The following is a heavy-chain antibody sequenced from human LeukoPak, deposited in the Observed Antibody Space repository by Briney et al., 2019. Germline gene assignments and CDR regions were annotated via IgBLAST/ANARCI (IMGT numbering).Heavy chain of an antibody. CDR2: IKQDGSEK. CDR3: ARDLHSPSGYSSGWYSLYYYYGMDV. J-gene: IGHJ6*02. V-gene: IGHV3-7*01. D-gene: IGHD6-19*01. CDR1: GFTFSSYW. Sequence: GGSLRLSCAASGFTFSSYWMSWVRQAPGKGLEWVANIKQDGSEKYYVDSVKGRFTISRDNAKNSLYLQMNSLRAEDTAVYYCARDLHSPSGYSSGWYSLYYYYGMDVWGQGTTVTVSS.